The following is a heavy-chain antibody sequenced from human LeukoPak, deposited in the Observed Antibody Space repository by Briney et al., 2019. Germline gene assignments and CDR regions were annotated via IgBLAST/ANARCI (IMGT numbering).Heavy chain of an antibody. CDR3: ARDWGLAAAGLTLSHDY. CDR2: IYHSGST. D-gene: IGHD6-13*01. CDR1: GYSISSGYY. V-gene: IGHV4-38-2*02. Sequence: SETLSLTCTVSGYSISSGYYWGWIRQPPGKGLEWIGSIYHSGSTNYNPSLKSRVTMSVDTSKNQFSLKLSSVTAADTAVYYCARDWGLAAAGLTLSHDYWGQGTLVTVSS. J-gene: IGHJ4*02.